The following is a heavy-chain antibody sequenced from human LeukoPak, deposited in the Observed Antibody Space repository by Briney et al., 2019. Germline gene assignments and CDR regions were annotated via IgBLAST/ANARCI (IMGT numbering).Heavy chain of an antibody. J-gene: IGHJ4*02. CDR3: AREASSGSYQYYFDY. CDR2: IYYSGST. Sequence: PSETLSLTCTVSGGSISSYYWSWIRQPPGKGLEWIGYIYYSGSTNYNPSLKSRVTISVDTSNNQFSLKLSSVTAADRAVFYCAREASSGSYQYYFDYWGQGTLVTVSS. V-gene: IGHV4-59*01. D-gene: IGHD3-10*01. CDR1: GGSISSYY.